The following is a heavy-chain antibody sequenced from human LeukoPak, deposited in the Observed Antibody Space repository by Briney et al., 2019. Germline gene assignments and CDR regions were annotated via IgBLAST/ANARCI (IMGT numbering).Heavy chain of an antibody. CDR1: DTLTAYY. J-gene: IGHJ5*02. D-gene: IGHD2-15*01. CDR3: ARGYCSGGTCYLVENWLDP. Sequence: GASVKVSCKASDTLTAYYIYWVRQAPGQGLEWMGRINPNSGGTDYAQNFQGRVTMTRDTSISTAYMELSRLRSDDTAVYYCARGYCSGGTCYLVENWLDPWGQGALVTVSS. V-gene: IGHV1-2*06. CDR2: INPNSGGT.